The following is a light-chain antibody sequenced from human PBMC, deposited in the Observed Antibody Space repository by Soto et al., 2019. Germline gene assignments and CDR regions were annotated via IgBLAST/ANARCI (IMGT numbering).Light chain of an antibody. J-gene: IGLJ3*02. CDR3: CSYAGSRV. V-gene: IGLV2-23*01. Sequence: QSVLTQPASVSGSPGQSITISCTGTSSDVGSYNLVSWYQQHPGKAPKLMIYEGSKRPSGVSNRFSGSKSANTASLTISGLQAEDEADYYCCSYAGSRVFGGGTKPTVL. CDR1: SSDVGSYNL. CDR2: EGS.